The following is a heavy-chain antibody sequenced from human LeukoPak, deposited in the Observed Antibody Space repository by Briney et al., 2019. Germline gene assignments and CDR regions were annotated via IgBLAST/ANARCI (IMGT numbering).Heavy chain of an antibody. V-gene: IGHV3-21*01. Sequence: GGSLRLSCAASGFTFSSYSMNWVRQAPGKGLEWVSSISSSSSYIYYADSVKGRFTISRDNAKNSLYLQMNSLRAEDPAVYYCARDPGYSYGYEGPYYFDYWGQGTLVTVSS. J-gene: IGHJ4*02. CDR1: GFTFSSYS. CDR3: ARDPGYSYGYEGPYYFDY. CDR2: ISSSSSYI. D-gene: IGHD5-18*01.